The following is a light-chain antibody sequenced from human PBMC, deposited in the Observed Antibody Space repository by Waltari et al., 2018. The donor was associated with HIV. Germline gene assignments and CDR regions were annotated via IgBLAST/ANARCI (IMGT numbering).Light chain of an antibody. CDR1: SSNFVTNY. J-gene: IGLJ3*02. V-gene: IGLV1-47*01. Sequence: QSVLTQPPSASGTPGQRVTISCSGSSSNFVTNYDNCYKQLPGTAPELVIYHNIQRPLGVPDRFSGSKSGTSASLAIRGLRSEDEADYYCAAWDDSLSSWLFGGGTRLSVL. CDR3: AAWDDSLSSWL. CDR2: HNI.